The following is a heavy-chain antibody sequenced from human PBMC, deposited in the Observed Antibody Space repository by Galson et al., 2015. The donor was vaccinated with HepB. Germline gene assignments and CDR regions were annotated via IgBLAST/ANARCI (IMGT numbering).Heavy chain of an antibody. CDR1: GFTFSGSA. J-gene: IGHJ6*03. V-gene: IGHV3-73*01. CDR3: TRHVGEQQLVSYYYYMDV. Sequence: SLRLSCAASGFTFSGSAMHWVRQASGKGLEWVGRIRSKANSYATAYAASVKGRFTISRDDSKNTAYLQMNSLKTEDTAVYYCTRHVGEQQLVSYYYYMDVWGKVTTVTVSS. D-gene: IGHD6-13*01. CDR2: IRSKANSYAT.